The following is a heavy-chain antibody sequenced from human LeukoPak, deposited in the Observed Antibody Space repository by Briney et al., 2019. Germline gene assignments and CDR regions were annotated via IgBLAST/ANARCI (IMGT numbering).Heavy chain of an antibody. CDR1: GFTFSNYA. D-gene: IGHD3-9*01. Sequence: QPGGSLRLSCAASGFTFSNYAMTWVRQAPGKGLEWVSAISGTGSSTYYADSVKGRFTTSRDNSKNTLFLQMNSLTAEDTAVYYCARGPPYYDILTGPLGGFDYWGQGTLVTVSS. CDR2: ISGTGSST. V-gene: IGHV3-23*01. J-gene: IGHJ4*02. CDR3: ARGPPYYDILTGPLGGFDY.